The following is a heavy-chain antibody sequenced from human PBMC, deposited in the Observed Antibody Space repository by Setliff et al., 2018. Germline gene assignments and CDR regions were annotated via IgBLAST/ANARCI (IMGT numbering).Heavy chain of an antibody. J-gene: IGHJ4*02. CDR2: ISGNSGST. Sequence: GGSLRLSCAASGFNFSINDMTYGMSWVRQAPGKGLQWVSGISGNSGSTYYAASVKGRFTISRDNSKNTLFLQMTSLRAEDTAIYYCHSNYDKWGQGTLVTVSS. CDR3: HSNYDK. D-gene: IGHD4-4*01. V-gene: IGHV3-23*01. CDR1: GFNFSINDMTYG.